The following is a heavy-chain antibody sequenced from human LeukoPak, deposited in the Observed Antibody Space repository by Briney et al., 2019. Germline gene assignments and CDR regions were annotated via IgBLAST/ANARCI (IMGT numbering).Heavy chain of an antibody. Sequence: PSETLSLTCTVSGGSISSSSYYWGWIRQPPGKGLEWIGSIYYSGSTYYNPSPKSRVTISVDTSKNQFSLKLSSVTAADTAVYYCAREPAVAGNGNWFDPWGQGTLVTVSS. CDR3: AREPAVAGNGNWFDP. CDR1: GGSISSSSYY. V-gene: IGHV4-39*07. CDR2: IYYSGST. D-gene: IGHD6-19*01. J-gene: IGHJ5*02.